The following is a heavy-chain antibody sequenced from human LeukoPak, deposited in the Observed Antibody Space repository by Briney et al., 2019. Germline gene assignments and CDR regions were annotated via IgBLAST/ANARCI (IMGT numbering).Heavy chain of an antibody. V-gene: IGHV4-59*01. Sequence: SETLSLTCTVSGDSIDKFYWSWIRQPPGKGLEWIGYIYYSGNTKYSPSLESRVTISIDTSRNQFSLSLSSVTAADTAVYYCARGHRGYYDFWSGYYYWGQGTLVTVSS. CDR1: GDSIDKFY. J-gene: IGHJ4*02. CDR3: ARGHRGYYDFWSGYYY. CDR2: IYYSGNT. D-gene: IGHD3-3*01.